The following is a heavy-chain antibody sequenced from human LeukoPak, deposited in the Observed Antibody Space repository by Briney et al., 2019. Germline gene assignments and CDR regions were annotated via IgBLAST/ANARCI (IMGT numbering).Heavy chain of an antibody. CDR3: ARDSSSGWYHGY. V-gene: IGHV3-66*01. J-gene: IGHJ4*02. D-gene: IGHD6-19*01. CDR2: IYSGGST. CDR1: GFTVSSNY. Sequence: GGSLRLSCAASGFTVSSNYMSWVRHAPGKGVEWVSVIYSGGSTYYADSVKGRITISRDNSQNTLYLQRNSLRAEDTAVYYCARDSSSGWYHGYWGQGTLVTVSS.